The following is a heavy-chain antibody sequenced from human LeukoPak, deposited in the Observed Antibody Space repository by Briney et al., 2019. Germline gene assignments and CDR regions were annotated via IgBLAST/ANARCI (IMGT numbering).Heavy chain of an antibody. J-gene: IGHJ4*02. V-gene: IGHV3-23*01. Sequence: GGSLRLSCAASGFTFSSYGMSWVRQAPGKGLEWVSAISGSGGSTYYADSVKGRFTISRDNSKNTLYLQMNSLRAEDTALYYCVKHSAPVLAAARFDYWGQGNLVTVSS. CDR3: VKHSAPVLAAARFDY. CDR2: ISGSGGST. D-gene: IGHD2-2*01. CDR1: GFTFSSYG.